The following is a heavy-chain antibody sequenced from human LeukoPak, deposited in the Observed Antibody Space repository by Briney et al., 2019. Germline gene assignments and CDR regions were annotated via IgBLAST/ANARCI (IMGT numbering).Heavy chain of an antibody. V-gene: IGHV4-59*08. CDR3: ASTGHYDILTGYYMTDY. J-gene: IGHJ4*02. Sequence: SETLSLTCYVSGDSIRNYYWSWIRQPPGKGLEWIGNIYYSGSTNYNPSLKSRVTMSVDTSKNQFSLKLSSVTAADTAVYYCASTGHYDILTGYYMTDYWGQGTLVTVSS. CDR1: GDSIRNYY. D-gene: IGHD3-9*01. CDR2: IYYSGST.